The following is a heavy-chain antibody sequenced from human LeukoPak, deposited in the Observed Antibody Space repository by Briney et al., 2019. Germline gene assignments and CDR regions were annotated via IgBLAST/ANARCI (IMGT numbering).Heavy chain of an antibody. V-gene: IGHV4-34*01. CDR2: ITHRGSI. J-gene: IGHJ1*01. CDR1: GVSFSGHF. Sequence: SETLSLTCGVFGVSFSGHFYSWIRQSPGKGLEWIGEITHRGSINYNPSLKSRAALSVDTSKNQFSLKLTSVTAADIGVYYCARALAAAAINWGQGTPVTASS. CDR3: ARALAAAAIN. D-gene: IGHD6-13*01.